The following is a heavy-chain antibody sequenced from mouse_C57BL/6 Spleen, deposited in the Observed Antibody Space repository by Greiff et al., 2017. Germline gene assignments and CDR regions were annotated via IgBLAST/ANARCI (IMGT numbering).Heavy chain of an antibody. D-gene: IGHD1-1*01. CDR3: ARSDGYGSSYGWYFDV. CDR2: IDPETGGT. J-gene: IGHJ1*03. V-gene: IGHV1-15*01. CDR1: GYTFTDYE. Sequence: QVQLQQSGAELVRPGASVTLSCKASGYTFTDYEMHWVKQTPVHGLEWIGAIDPETGGTAYNQKFKGKAILTADKSSSTAYMELRSLTSEDSAVYYCARSDGYGSSYGWYFDVWGTGTTVTVSS.